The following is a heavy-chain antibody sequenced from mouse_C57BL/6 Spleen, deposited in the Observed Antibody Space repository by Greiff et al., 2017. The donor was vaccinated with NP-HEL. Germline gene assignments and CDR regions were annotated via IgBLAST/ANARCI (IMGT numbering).Heavy chain of an antibody. V-gene: IGHV1-81*01. CDR3: ARSLLLPYYAMDY. J-gene: IGHJ4*01. CDR2: IYPRSGNT. D-gene: IGHD1-1*01. Sequence: VQLQQSGAELARPGASVKLSCKASGYTFTSYGISWVKQRPGQGLEWIGEIYPRSGNTYYNEKFKGKATLTADKSSSTAYMELRSLTSEDSAVYFCARSLLLPYYAMDYWGQGTSVTVSS. CDR1: GYTFTSYG.